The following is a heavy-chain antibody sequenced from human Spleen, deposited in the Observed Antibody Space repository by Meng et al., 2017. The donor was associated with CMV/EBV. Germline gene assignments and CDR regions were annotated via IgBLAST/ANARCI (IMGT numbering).Heavy chain of an antibody. J-gene: IGHJ4*02. V-gene: IGHV1-18*04. CDR3: ARGGAPPTYMEWIPAFDY. CDR1: FSTYG. D-gene: IGHD3-3*01. Sequence: FSTYGFSWVRPAPGPGLEWMGWISAYAGDTTSAQNFRRRVPMTTDASTSTAYMELRSLSSDDTAVYYCARGGAPPTYMEWIPAFDYWGQGILVTVSS. CDR2: ISAYAGDT.